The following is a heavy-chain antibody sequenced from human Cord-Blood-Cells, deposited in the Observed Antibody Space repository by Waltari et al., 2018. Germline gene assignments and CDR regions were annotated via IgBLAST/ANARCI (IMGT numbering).Heavy chain of an antibody. CDR3: ATRSGSSSERGDY. J-gene: IGHJ4*02. V-gene: IGHV1-24*01. CDR2: FDPEDGET. CDR1: GYTLTELS. Sequence: QVQLVQSGAEVKTPGAAVTVSWKVSGYTLTELSMPWVRQAAGKGLEWMGGFDPEDGETIYAQKFQGRVTMTEDTSTDTAYMELSSLRSEDTAVYYCATRSGSSSERGDYWGQGTLVTVSS. D-gene: IGHD6-6*01.